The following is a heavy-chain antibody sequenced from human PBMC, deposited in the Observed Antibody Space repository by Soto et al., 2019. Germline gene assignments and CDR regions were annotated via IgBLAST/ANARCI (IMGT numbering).Heavy chain of an antibody. CDR1: GGSISSGDCY. CDR2: IYYSGST. J-gene: IGHJ4*02. D-gene: IGHD2-15*01. V-gene: IGHV4-30-4*01. CDR3: AREGFSGGSY. Sequence: SETLSLTCTVSGGSISSGDCYWSWIRQPPGKGLEWIGYIYYSGSTYYNPSLKSRVTISVDTSKNQFSLKLSSVTAADTAVYYCAREGFSGGSYWGQGTLVTVSS.